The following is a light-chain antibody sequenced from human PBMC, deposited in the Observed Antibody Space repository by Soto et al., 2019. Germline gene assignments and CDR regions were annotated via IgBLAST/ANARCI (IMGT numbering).Light chain of an antibody. CDR2: SNN. CDR3: AAWEDRLNGLHVV. J-gene: IGLJ2*01. Sequence: QSVLTQPPSASGTPGQRVTISCSGSSSNIGSNTVHWYQQLPGTAPKLLIYSNNQRSSGVPDRFSGSKSGTSASLAISGLQSEDEADYYCAAWEDRLNGLHVVFGGGTKLTVL. CDR1: SSNIGSNT. V-gene: IGLV1-44*01.